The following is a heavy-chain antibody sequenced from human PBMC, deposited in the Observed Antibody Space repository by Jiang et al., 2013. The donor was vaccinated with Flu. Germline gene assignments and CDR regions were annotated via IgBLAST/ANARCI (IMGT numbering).Heavy chain of an antibody. Sequence: GAEVKKPGSSVKVSCRASGGTFTSYAITWVRQAPGQGLEWMGGIIPIFATANYAPNFQGKVTISADKSTSTSYLEMSSLTYEDTAVYYCARGFGSGDYFDVWGRGTLVIVSS. D-gene: IGHD3-3*01. V-gene: IGHV1-69*06. J-gene: IGHJ2*01. CDR1: GGTFTSYA. CDR3: ARGFGSGDYFDV. CDR2: IIPIFATA.